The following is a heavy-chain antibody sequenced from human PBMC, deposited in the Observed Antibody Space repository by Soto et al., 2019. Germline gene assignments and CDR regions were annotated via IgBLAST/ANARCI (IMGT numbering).Heavy chain of an antibody. CDR2: FSAHNGNT. D-gene: IGHD1-1*01. V-gene: IGHV1-18*01. CDR3: ARGRYGDY. CDR1: GYGFTTYG. Sequence: QVHLVQSGAEVKKPGASVKVSCKGSGYGFTTYGITWVRQAPGQGLGWMAGFSAHNGNTNYAQKVQGRVTVTRDTSTSTAYMELRSLRYDDTAVYYCARGRYGDYWGQGALVTVSS. J-gene: IGHJ4*02.